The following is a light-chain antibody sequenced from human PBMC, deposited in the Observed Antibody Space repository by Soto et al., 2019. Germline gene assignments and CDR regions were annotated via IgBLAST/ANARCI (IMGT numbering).Light chain of an antibody. J-gene: IGKJ2*01. CDR2: GAS. CDR1: QSVTSNY. V-gene: IGKV3-20*01. CDR3: QQYGTSRRT. Sequence: EIVLTQSPATLSLSPGERATLSCRASQSVTSNYLAWYQQRPAQAPRLLIFGASNRATGIPDRFSGSGSGTDFTLIISRLEPEDFEVYYCQQYGTSRRTFGQGTKVEI.